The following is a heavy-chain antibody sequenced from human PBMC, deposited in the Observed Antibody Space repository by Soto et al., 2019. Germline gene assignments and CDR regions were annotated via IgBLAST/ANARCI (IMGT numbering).Heavy chain of an antibody. V-gene: IGHV3-30*18. CDR2: ISYDGSNK. Sequence: GGSLRLSCAASGFTFSSYGMHWVRQAPGKGLEWVAVISYDGSNKYYADSVKGRFTISRDNSKNTLYLQMNSLRAEDTAVYYCAKDSSGWYFGSPAGFDIWGQGTMVTVSS. J-gene: IGHJ3*02. CDR1: GFTFSSYG. D-gene: IGHD6-19*01. CDR3: AKDSSGWYFGSPAGFDI.